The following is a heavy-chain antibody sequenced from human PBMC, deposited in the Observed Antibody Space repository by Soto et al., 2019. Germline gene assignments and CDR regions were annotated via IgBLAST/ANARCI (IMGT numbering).Heavy chain of an antibody. CDR1: GGSISSYY. V-gene: IGHV4-59*01. D-gene: IGHD6-25*01. Sequence: SETLSLTCTVSGGSISSYYWSWIRQPPGKGLEWIGYIYYSGSTNYNPSLKSRVTISVDTSKNQFSLKLSSVTAADTAVYYCARDPAAAGYMDVWGKGTTVTVSS. J-gene: IGHJ6*03. CDR2: IYYSGST. CDR3: ARDPAAAGYMDV.